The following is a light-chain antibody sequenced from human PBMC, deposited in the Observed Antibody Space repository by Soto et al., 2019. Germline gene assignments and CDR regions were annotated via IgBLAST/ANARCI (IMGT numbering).Light chain of an antibody. CDR1: QSLNND. CDR3: QQYHRSSVT. Sequence: IGIVDSSWTLTECVGDGLTMSVRASQSLNNDLAWYQQKPGKAPNLLIYDASTLERGVPSRFSGTGSGTDFTLAISSLKPDDFETYYCQQYHRSSVTFGQGTRLEIK. J-gene: IGKJ5*01. V-gene: IGKV1-5*01. CDR2: DAS.